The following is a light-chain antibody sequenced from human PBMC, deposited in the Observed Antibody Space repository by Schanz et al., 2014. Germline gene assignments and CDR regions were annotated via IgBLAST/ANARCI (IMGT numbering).Light chain of an antibody. Sequence: QSALAQPASVSGSPGQSITISCTGTTRDVANHNIVSWYQQHPGKAPKLMIYDDIKRPSGVSIRFSGSTSGNTASLTISGLQAEDEADYYCCLYTPMSVIFGGGTKVTVL. CDR3: CLYTPMSVI. V-gene: IGLV2-23*01. CDR1: TRDVANHNI. CDR2: DDI. J-gene: IGLJ2*01.